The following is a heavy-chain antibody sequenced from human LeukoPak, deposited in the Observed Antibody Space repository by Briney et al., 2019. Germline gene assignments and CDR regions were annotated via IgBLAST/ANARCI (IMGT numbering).Heavy chain of an antibody. Sequence: ASVKVSCKASGYTFTGYYIHWVRQASGQGLEWMGWINPNSGGTNYAQKFQGRVTMTRDTSISTAYMELSRLRSDDTAMYYCATVSGGSLDIWGQGTMVTVSS. CDR1: GYTFTGYY. CDR2: INPNSGGT. V-gene: IGHV1-2*02. D-gene: IGHD3-16*01. CDR3: ATVSGGSLDI. J-gene: IGHJ3*02.